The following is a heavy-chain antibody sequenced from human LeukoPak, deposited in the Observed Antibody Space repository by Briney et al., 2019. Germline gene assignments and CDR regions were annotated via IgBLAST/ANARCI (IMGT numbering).Heavy chain of an antibody. V-gene: IGHV3-30*18. CDR2: ISYDGSNK. Sequence: GGSLRLSWAASGFTFSSYGMHWVRQAPGKGLEWVAVISYDGSNKYYADSVKGRFTISRDNSKNTLYLQMNSLRAEDTAVYYCAKEGYSYGWKPDAFDIWGQGTMVTVSS. CDR1: GFTFSSYG. CDR3: AKEGYSYGWKPDAFDI. D-gene: IGHD5-18*01. J-gene: IGHJ3*02.